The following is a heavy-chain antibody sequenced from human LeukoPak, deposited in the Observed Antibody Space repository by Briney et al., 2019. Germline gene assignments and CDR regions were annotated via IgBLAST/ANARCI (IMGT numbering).Heavy chain of an antibody. CDR2: IYYSGAT. V-gene: IGHV4-39*01. CDR1: GGSITSSGHY. CDR3: ARHKWLEPTDY. J-gene: IGHJ4*02. Sequence: SETLSLTCTVSGGSITSSGHYWGWIRQPPGKGLEWIGSIYYSGATYHNPSLKSRLTISVDTSKNQFSLKLSSVTAADTAVYYCARHKWLEPTDYWGQGTLVTASS. D-gene: IGHD6-19*01.